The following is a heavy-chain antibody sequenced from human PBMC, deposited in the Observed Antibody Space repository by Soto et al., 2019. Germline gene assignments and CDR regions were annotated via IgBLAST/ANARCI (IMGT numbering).Heavy chain of an antibody. CDR3: AKGGRKWESLRYYYLDY. Sequence: EVQLVESGGVVVQPGGSLRLSCAASGFTFDDYTMHWVRQPPGKGLEWVSLISWDGGSTYYGDSVKGRFTISRDNSKNALYLQRNRLRTEDTALYYCAKGGRKWESLRYYYLDYWGQGTLVTVSS. CDR2: ISWDGGST. D-gene: IGHD1-26*01. CDR1: GFTFDDYT. J-gene: IGHJ4*02. V-gene: IGHV3-43*01.